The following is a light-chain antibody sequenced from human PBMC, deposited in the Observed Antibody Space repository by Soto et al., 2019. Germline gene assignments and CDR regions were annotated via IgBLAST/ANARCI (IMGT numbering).Light chain of an antibody. Sequence: EIVMTQSPATLSVSPGERATLSCRASQSVKSSLAWYQHKPGQVPRLLIYGASTRATGVPVRFSGRGSGTDFTLTISSLQAEDVAVYYCQHYNQWPPFTFGPGTKVDIK. CDR2: GAS. CDR1: QSVKSS. CDR3: QHYNQWPPFT. J-gene: IGKJ3*01. V-gene: IGKV3-15*01.